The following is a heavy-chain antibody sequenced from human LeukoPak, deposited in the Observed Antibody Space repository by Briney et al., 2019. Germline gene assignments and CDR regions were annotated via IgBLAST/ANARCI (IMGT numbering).Heavy chain of an antibody. V-gene: IGHV1-24*01. CDR1: GYTLTELS. CDR3: ATSHYYDSSGYLFDY. J-gene: IGHJ4*02. CDR2: FDPEDGET. D-gene: IGHD3-22*01. Sequence: ASVKVSCKVSGYTLTELSMHWVRRAPGKGLEWMGGFDPEDGETIYAQKFQGRVTMTEDTSTDTAYMELSSLRSEDTAVYYCATSHYYDSSGYLFDYWGQGTLVTVSS.